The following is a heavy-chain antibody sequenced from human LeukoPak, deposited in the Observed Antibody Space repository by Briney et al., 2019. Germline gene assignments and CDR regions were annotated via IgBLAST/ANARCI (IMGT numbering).Heavy chain of an antibody. D-gene: IGHD3-3*01. CDR3: ARDDSGGFGVVAPVYYYYYYMDV. CDR1: GFTFDDYA. CDR2: ISWNSGSI. Sequence: PGGSLRLFCAASGFTFDDYAMHWVRHAPGKGLEWVSGISWNSGSIGYADSVKGRFTISRDNAKNSLYLQMNSLRAEDTAVYYCARDDSGGFGVVAPVYYYYYYMDVWGKGTTVTVSS. J-gene: IGHJ6*03. V-gene: IGHV3-9*01.